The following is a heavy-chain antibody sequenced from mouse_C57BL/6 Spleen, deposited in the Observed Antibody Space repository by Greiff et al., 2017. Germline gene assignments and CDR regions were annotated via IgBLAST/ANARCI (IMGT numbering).Heavy chain of an antibody. D-gene: IGHD3-2*02. Sequence: DVKLQESGPGLVKPSQSLSLTCSVTGYSITSGYYWNWIRQFPGNKLEWMGYISYDGSNNYNPSLKNRISITRDTSKNQFFLKLNSVTTEDTATYYCASLRPLYAMDYWGQGTSVTVSS. V-gene: IGHV3-6*01. CDR3: ASLRPLYAMDY. J-gene: IGHJ4*01. CDR2: ISYDGSN. CDR1: GYSITSGYY.